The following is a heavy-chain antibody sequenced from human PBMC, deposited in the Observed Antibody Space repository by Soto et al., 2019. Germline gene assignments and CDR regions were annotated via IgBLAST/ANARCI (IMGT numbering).Heavy chain of an antibody. J-gene: IGHJ6*02. V-gene: IGHV1-69*01. CDR2: IIPIFGAA. D-gene: IGHD3-16*01. CDR3: SRPSYDSYHYYGMDV. Sequence: VKKPGSSVKVSCKASGGTFSTYAISWVRQAPGQGLEWMGGIIPIFGAANYAQKFQGRVTTTADESTSTDYMELSSLRSEDTAVYYCSRPSYDSYHYYGMDVWGQGTTVTVSS. CDR1: GGTFSTYA.